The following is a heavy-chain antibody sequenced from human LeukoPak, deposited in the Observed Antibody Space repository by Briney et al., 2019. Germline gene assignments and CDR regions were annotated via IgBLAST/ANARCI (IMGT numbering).Heavy chain of an antibody. Sequence: ASVKVSCKASDYTFTNYGISWVRQAPGQGLEWMGWISAYNGDTNYAQKFQGRLTLTTDTSTSTAYMELRSLRFDDTAIYYCARASAQWSDYWGQGTLVTVSS. D-gene: IGHD2-15*01. CDR1: DYTFTNYG. CDR3: ARASAQWSDY. CDR2: ISAYNGDT. J-gene: IGHJ4*02. V-gene: IGHV1-18*01.